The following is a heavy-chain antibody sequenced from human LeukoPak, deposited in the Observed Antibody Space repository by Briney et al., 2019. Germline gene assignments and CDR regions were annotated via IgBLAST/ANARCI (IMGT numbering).Heavy chain of an antibody. V-gene: IGHV3-74*01. D-gene: IGHD1-26*01. CDR2: INSDGSWT. Sequence: GGSLRLSCAASGNYWMHWVRQVPGKGLVWVSHINSDGSWTSYADSVKGRFTISRDNSKNTLYLQMNSLRAEDTAVYYCAKVGYSGSYYSYFDFWGQGTLVTVSS. CDR3: AKVGYSGSYYSYFDF. CDR1: GNYW. J-gene: IGHJ4*02.